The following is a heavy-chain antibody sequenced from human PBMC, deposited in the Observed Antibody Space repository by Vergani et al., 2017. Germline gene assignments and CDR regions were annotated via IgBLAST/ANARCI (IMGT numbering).Heavy chain of an antibody. CDR1: GGTFSSYT. Sequence: QVQLVQSGAEVKKPGSSVKVSCKASGGTFSSYTISWVRQAPGQGLEWMGRIIPILGIANYAQKFQGRVTITADKSTSTAYMELSSLRSEDTAVYYCARGYSNYDCYMDVWGKGTTVTVSS. D-gene: IGHD4-11*01. V-gene: IGHV1-69*02. CDR2: IIPILGIA. CDR3: ARGYSNYDCYMDV. J-gene: IGHJ6*03.